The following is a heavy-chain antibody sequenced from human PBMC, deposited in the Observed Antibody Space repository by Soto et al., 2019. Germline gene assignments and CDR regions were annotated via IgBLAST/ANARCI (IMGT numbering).Heavy chain of an antibody. CDR1: GYTFTGYY. D-gene: IGHD4-4*01. Sequence: QVQLVQSEAEVKKPGASVKVSCKASGYTFTGYYMHWVRQAPGQGLEWMGWINPNSGGTNYAQKFQGRVTMTGDTSISTAYMELSRLRSDDTAVYYCARDVRLQGRYYYYGMDVWGQGTTVTVSS. J-gene: IGHJ6*02. V-gene: IGHV1-2*02. CDR2: INPNSGGT. CDR3: ARDVRLQGRYYYYGMDV.